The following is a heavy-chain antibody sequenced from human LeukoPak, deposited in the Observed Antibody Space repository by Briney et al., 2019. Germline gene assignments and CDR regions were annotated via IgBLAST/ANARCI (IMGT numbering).Heavy chain of an antibody. J-gene: IGHJ4*02. CDR2: ISSGSTNI. Sequence: GGSLRLSCAASGFTFSSYTINCVRQAPGKGLEWVSSISSGSTNIYYADSVKGRFTISRDNAKNSLYLQMNSLRDEDTAVYYCARGGDSDYAVDYWGQGTRVTVSS. D-gene: IGHD4-17*01. CDR3: ARGGDSDYAVDY. CDR1: GFTFSSYT. V-gene: IGHV3-21*01.